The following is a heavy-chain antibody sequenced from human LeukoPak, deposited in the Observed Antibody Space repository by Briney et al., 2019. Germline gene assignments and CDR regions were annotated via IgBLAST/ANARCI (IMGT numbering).Heavy chain of an antibody. CDR1: GFTVSSNY. CDR3: ARSGIAAAGIGIGNWYFDP. CDR2: IYSGGST. Sequence: GGSLRLSCAASGFTVSSNYMSWVRRAPGKGLEWVSVIYSGGSTYYADSVKGRFTISRHNSKNTLYLQMNSLRAEDTAVYYCARSGIAAAGIGIGNWYFDPWGRGTLVTFSS. J-gene: IGHJ2*01. V-gene: IGHV3-53*04. D-gene: IGHD6-13*01.